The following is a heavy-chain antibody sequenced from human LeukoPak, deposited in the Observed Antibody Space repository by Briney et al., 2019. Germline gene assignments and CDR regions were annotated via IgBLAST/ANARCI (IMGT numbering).Heavy chain of an antibody. J-gene: IGHJ6*02. CDR1: GGTFSSYA. CDR2: IIPIFGTA. D-gene: IGHD2-8*01. CDR3: ARDPQGYCTNGVCYIQGMDV. Sequence: ASVKVSCKASGGTFSSYAISWVRQAPGQGLEWMGGIIPIFGTANYAQKFQGRVTITADVSTSTAYMELSSLRSEDTAVYYCARDPQGYCTNGVCYIQGMDVWGQGTTVTVSS. V-gene: IGHV1-69*01.